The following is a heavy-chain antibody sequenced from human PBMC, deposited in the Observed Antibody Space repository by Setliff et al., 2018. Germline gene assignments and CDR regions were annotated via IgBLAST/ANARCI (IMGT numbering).Heavy chain of an antibody. CDR2: INGDGTIT. V-gene: IGHV3-74*01. Sequence: SLRLSCGASGFTFRKYWMYWVRQVPGKGLVWVSRINGDGTITNYADSVKGRFTISRDNAKNTLYLQMNSLRGEDTAVYFCASIDWGENFYNMDVWGKGTTVTVSS. CDR1: GFTFRKYW. D-gene: IGHD7-27*01. CDR3: ASIDWGENFYNMDV. J-gene: IGHJ6*03.